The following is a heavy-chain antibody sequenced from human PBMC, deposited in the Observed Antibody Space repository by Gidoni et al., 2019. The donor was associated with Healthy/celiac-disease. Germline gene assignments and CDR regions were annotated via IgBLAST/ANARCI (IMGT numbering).Heavy chain of an antibody. CDR2: ISSSSSTI. D-gene: IGHD3-3*01. V-gene: IGHV3-48*02. J-gene: IGHJ6*02. CDR1: GFPFSSYS. Sequence: EVQLVESGGGLVQPGGSLRLSCAASGFPFSSYSMHWVRQAPGKGLEWVSYISSSSSTIYYADSVKGRFTISRDNAKNSLYLQMNSLRDEDTAVYYCARETPAPWIDYDFWSGYSNYYYYGMDVWGQGTTVTVSS. CDR3: ARETPAPWIDYDFWSGYSNYYYYGMDV.